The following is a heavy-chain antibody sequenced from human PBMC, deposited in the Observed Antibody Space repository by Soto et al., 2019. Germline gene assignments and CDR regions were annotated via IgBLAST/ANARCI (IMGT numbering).Heavy chain of an antibody. CDR1: GGSISSSSYY. J-gene: IGHJ4*02. V-gene: IGHV4-39*07. CDR2: IYYSGST. Sequence: PSETLSLTCTVSGGSISSSSYYWGWIRQPPGKGLEWIGSIYYSGSTYYNPSLKSRVTISVDKSQNHFSLQLTSVTAADTAVYYCARSEATALDYWGQGTLVTVSS. CDR3: ARSEATALDY.